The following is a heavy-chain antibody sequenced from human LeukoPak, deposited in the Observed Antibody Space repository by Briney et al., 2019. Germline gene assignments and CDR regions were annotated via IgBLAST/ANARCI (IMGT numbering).Heavy chain of an antibody. CDR3: ARHRITMVRGVDYYFDY. J-gene: IGHJ4*02. Sequence: KPSETLSLTCAVYGGSFSGYYWSWIRQPPGKGLEWIGEINHSGSTNCNPSLKSRVTISVDTSKNQFSLKLSSVTAADTAVYYCARHRITMVRGVDYYFDYWGQGTLVTVSS. CDR1: GGSFSGYY. CDR2: INHSGST. D-gene: IGHD3-10*01. V-gene: IGHV4-34*01.